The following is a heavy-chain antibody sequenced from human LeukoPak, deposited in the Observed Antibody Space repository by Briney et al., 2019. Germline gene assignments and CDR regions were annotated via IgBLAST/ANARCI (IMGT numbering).Heavy chain of an antibody. J-gene: IGHJ3*02. V-gene: IGHV4-59*08. CDR1: GGSISSYY. CDR3: GRPLSYYSDSSGDNAFDI. D-gene: IGHD3-22*01. CDR2: IYYSGST. Sequence: PSETLSLAGTVSGGSISSYYWSWIRQPPGKGLEGVGYIYYSGSTNYNPSLKSGVTISVDTSKNQFSLQLSSVTAADTAVYYCGRPLSYYSDSSGDNAFDIWGQGTMVTVSS.